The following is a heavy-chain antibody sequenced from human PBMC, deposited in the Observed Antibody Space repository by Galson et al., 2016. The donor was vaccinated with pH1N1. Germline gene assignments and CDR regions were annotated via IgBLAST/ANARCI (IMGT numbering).Heavy chain of an antibody. J-gene: IGHJ4*02. CDR2: IYWDDDK. CDR3: AHNRERTGGSYYRPFDY. Sequence: PALVKPTQTLTLTCTFSGFSLSTSGVGVGWIRQPPGKALEWLALIYWDDDKRYSPSLKSRLTITKDTSKNQVVLIMTNMDPVDTATYYCAHNRERTGGSYYRPFDYWGQGTQVTVSS. CDR1: GFSLSTSGVG. D-gene: IGHD1-26*01. V-gene: IGHV2-5*02.